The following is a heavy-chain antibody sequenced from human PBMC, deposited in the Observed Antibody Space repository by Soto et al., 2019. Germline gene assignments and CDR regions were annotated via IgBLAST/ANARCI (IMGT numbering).Heavy chain of an antibody. J-gene: IGHJ4*02. CDR1: GFTFSSYW. CDR2: IDSDGSPT. CDR3: ARGASGYGNFDY. D-gene: IGHD5-12*01. Sequence: EVQLVESGGGLVQPGGSLRLSCTASGFTFSSYWMHWVRQAPGKGLVWVSGIDSDGSPTNYADFVKGRFTISRDNAKNTLYLQMNSLRVVDTAVYYCARGASGYGNFDYWGQGTLFTVSS. V-gene: IGHV3-74*01.